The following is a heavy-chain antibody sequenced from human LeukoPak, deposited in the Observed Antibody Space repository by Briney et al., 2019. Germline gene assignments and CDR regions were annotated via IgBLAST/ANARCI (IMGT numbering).Heavy chain of an antibody. CDR1: GYTFTSYY. V-gene: IGHV1-46*01. CDR3: AREAVVTSGIAAAGYFDY. CDR2: INPSGGST. Sequence: ASVKVSCKASGYTFTSYYMHWVRQAPGQGLEWMGIINPSGGSTSYAQKSQGRVTMTRDTSTSTVYMELSSLRSEDTAVYYCAREAVVTSGIAAAGYFDYWGQGTLVTVSS. J-gene: IGHJ4*02. D-gene: IGHD6-13*01.